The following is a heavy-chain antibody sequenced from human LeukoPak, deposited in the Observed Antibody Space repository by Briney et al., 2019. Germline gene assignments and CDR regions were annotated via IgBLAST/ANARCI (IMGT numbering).Heavy chain of an antibody. CDR3: ARGYCSSTSCYFAFDI. Sequence: GGSLRLSCAASGFTFSSYSMNWVRQAPGKGLEWVSSISSSSSSYIYYADSVKGRFTISRDNAKNSLYLQMNSLRAEDTAVYYCARGYCSSTSCYFAFDIWGQGTMVTVSS. J-gene: IGHJ3*02. CDR2: ISSSSSSYI. D-gene: IGHD2-2*01. CDR1: GFTFSSYS. V-gene: IGHV3-21*01.